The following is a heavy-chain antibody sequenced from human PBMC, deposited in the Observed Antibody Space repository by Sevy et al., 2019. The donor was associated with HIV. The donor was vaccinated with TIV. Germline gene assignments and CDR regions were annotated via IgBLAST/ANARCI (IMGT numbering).Heavy chain of an antibody. CDR2: IYSDGSK. CDR1: GFTVSSNY. V-gene: IGHV3-53*01. D-gene: IGHD1-26*01. J-gene: IGHJ6*02. Sequence: GGSLRLSCAASGFTVSSNYMSWVRQAPGKGLEWVSVIYSDGSKYYADSVKGQFTISGDNSKNTLYLQMNSLRAEDTAVYYCAREGSGSYFDYYYGMDVWGQGTTVTVSS. CDR3: AREGSGSYFDYYYGMDV.